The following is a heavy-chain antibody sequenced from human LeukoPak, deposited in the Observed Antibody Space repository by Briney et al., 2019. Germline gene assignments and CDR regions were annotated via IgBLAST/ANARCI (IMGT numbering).Heavy chain of an antibody. D-gene: IGHD6-13*01. CDR3: ARATDSRIAAAGIY. V-gene: IGHV3-7*04. Sequence: GGSLRLSCAASGFTFSSYWMSWVCQAPGKGLEWVANIKQDGSEKYYVDSVKGRFTISRDNAKNSLYLQMNSLRAEDTAVYYCARATDSRIAAAGIYWGQGTLVTVSS. CDR2: IKQDGSEK. CDR1: GFTFSSYW. J-gene: IGHJ4*02.